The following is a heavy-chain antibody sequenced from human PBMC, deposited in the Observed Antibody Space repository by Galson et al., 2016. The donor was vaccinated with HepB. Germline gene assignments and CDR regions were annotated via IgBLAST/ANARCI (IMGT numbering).Heavy chain of an antibody. Sequence: SVKVSCKASGGTFSSYTISWVRQAPGQGLEWMGGIIPISRTVKYAQTFQGRVTITADESTNTAYMELSSLRSEDTALYYCARVGAYVWGTYRSPRAFDIWGQWTMVTVS. CDR3: ARVGAYVWGTYRSPRAFDI. CDR1: GGTFSSYT. CDR2: IIPISRTV. D-gene: IGHD3-16*02. J-gene: IGHJ3*02. V-gene: IGHV1-69*13.